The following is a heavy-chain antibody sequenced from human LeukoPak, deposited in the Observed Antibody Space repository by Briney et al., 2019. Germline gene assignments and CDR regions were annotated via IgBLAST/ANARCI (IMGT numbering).Heavy chain of an antibody. CDR3: ARGVTYDYVWGTAPRVGGWFDP. CDR2: IYYSGST. V-gene: IGHV4-59*01. CDR1: GGSISSYY. D-gene: IGHD3-16*01. Sequence: SETLSLTCTVSGGSISSYYWSWIRQPPGKGLEWIGYIYYSGSTNYNPSLKSRVTISVDTSKDQFSLKLSSVTAADTAVYYCARGVTYDYVWGTAPRVGGWFDPWGQGTLVTVSS. J-gene: IGHJ5*02.